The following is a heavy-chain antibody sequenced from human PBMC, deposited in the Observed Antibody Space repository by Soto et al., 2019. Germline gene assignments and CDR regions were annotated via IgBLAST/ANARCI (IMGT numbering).Heavy chain of an antibody. CDR1: GGDIIDSNW. J-gene: IGHJ4*02. CDR3: ARGPQY. V-gene: IGHV4-4*01. Sequence: LSLTSLVSGGDIIDSNWWTLVRQSPGKGLEWTGEIYHNGTSNYAPSLKSRLTISVDTSKNHFALGLAPVTVRDTATYFCARGPQYWGPGKLVTGSS. CDR2: IYHNGTS.